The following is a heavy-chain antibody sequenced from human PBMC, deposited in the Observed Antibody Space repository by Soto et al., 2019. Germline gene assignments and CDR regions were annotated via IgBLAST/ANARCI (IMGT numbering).Heavy chain of an antibody. V-gene: IGHV4-38-2*01. D-gene: IGHD3-22*01. CDR3: ARGSVVTVDSSGFYED. Sequence: SETLSLTCAVSGDSISRGYHWAWIRQPPGKGLEWVASIYHSGTTYYNPSLTSRVTISVDTSKNQFSLKVTSVTAADRAVYYCARGSVVTVDSSGFYEDWGKGTSVTVAS. CDR2: IYHSGTT. CDR1: GDSISRGYH. J-gene: IGHJ4*02.